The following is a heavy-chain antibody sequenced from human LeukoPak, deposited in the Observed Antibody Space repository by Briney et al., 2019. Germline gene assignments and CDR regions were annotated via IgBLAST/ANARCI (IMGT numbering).Heavy chain of an antibody. CDR2: IKQDGSEK. Sequence: PGGSLRLSCAASGITVSSNYMSWVRQAPGKGLEWVANIKQDGSEKYYVGSVKGRFTISRDNAKNSLYLQMNSLRAEDTAVYYCAREGHGSGSYYLSYFDYWGQGTLVTVSS. V-gene: IGHV3-7*01. CDR1: GITVSSNY. D-gene: IGHD3-10*01. J-gene: IGHJ4*02. CDR3: AREGHGSGSYYLSYFDY.